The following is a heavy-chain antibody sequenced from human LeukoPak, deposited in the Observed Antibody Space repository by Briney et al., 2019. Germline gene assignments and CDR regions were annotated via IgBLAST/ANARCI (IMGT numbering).Heavy chain of an antibody. J-gene: IGHJ6*03. V-gene: IGHV4-4*07. CDR2: IYTSGST. CDR3: ARRRHGGTHYYYYYMDV. CDR1: GGSISSYD. Sequence: PSETLSLTCSVSGGSISSYDWSWIRQSAGKGLEWIGRIYTSGSTKFNPSLISRVTMSVDTSKKQFSLKVSSVTAADTAVYFCARRRHGGTHYYYYYMDVWGKGTTVTVSS. D-gene: IGHD4-23*01.